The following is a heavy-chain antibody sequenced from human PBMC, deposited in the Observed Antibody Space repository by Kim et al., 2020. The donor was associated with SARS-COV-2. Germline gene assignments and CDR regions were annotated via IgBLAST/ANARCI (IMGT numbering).Heavy chain of an antibody. J-gene: IGHJ4*02. V-gene: IGHV3-23*01. CDR1: GFTFSSYA. CDR3: AKDGYSYGYGPYYFDY. Sequence: GGSLRLSCAASGFTFSSYAMSWVRQAPGKGLEWVSAIIGSGGSTYYADSVKGRFTISRDNSKNTLYLQMNSLRAEDTAVYYCAKDGYSYGYGPYYFDYWGQGTLVTVSS. D-gene: IGHD5-18*01. CDR2: IIGSGGST.